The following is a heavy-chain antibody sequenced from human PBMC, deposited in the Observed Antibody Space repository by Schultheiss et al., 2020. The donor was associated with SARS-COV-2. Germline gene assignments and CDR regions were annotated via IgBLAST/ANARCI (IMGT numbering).Heavy chain of an antibody. D-gene: IGHD2-15*01. CDR1: GFAFSTFT. CDR3: VRDRSWWTPYNCFDL. V-gene: IGHV3-21*01. CDR2: IRSSGRDI. J-gene: IGHJ5*02. Sequence: GGSLRLSCAASGFAFSTFTMTWVRQAPGKGLEFVASIRSSGRDIYYADSMQGRFTASRDNANNSLYLQMHSLRAEDTAVYYCVRDRSWWTPYNCFDLWGRGTLVTVSS.